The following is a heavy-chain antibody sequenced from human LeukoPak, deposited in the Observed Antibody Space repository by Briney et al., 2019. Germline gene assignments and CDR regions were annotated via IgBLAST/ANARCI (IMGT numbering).Heavy chain of an antibody. Sequence: GASVKVSCKASGYTLTGYYMHWVRQAPGQGLEWMGWINPNSGGTNYAQKFQGRVTMTRDTSISTAYMELSRLRSDDTAVYYCARGAPYGYCSSTSCYWADDAFDIWAQGTMVTVSS. CDR1: GYTLTGYY. D-gene: IGHD2-2*03. CDR2: INPNSGGT. CDR3: ARGAPYGYCSSTSCYWADDAFDI. J-gene: IGHJ3*02. V-gene: IGHV1-2*02.